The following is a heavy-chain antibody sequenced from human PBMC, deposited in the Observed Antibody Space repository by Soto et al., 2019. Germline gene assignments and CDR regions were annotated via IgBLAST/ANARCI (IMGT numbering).Heavy chain of an antibody. J-gene: IGHJ4*02. V-gene: IGHV1-69*02. CDR2: IIPILGIA. Sequence: QVQLVHSGAEVKKPGSSVKVSCKASGGTFSSYTISWVRQAPGQGLEWMGRIIPILGIANYAQKFQGRVTITADKSTSTAYMELSSLRSEDTAVYYCARGVYSSGWYLEWGQGTLVTVSS. D-gene: IGHD6-19*01. CDR3: ARGVYSSGWYLE. CDR1: GGTFSSYT.